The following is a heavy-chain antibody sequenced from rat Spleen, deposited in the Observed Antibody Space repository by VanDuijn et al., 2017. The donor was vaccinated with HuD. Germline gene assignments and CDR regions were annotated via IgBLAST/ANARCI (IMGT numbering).Heavy chain of an antibody. Sequence: EVQLVESDGGLVQPGRTLKLSCAASGFTFSDYYMAWVRQAPTKGLEWVATINYDGSSTYYRDSVKGRFTISRDNAKSTLYLQVDSLRSEETATYYCARGTRNYSSYGGFVYWGQGTLVTVSS. CDR1: GFTFSDYY. CDR3: ARGTRNYSSYGGFVY. J-gene: IGHJ3*01. CDR2: INYDGSST. V-gene: IGHV5-29*01. D-gene: IGHD1-2*01.